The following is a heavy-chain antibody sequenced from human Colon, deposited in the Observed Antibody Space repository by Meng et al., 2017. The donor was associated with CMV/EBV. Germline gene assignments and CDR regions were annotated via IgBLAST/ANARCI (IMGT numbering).Heavy chain of an antibody. CDR3: ARVNGDYCYGLVV. V-gene: IGHV4-59*02. D-gene: IGHD1-1*01. J-gene: IGHJ6*02. CDR2: IYYSGST. CDR1: GCSAYSYY. Sequence: GPLRLSCNAPGCSAYSYYWGWIRQRPGKGLEWFGYIYYSGSTSYTPSLESRVTISIDRSKNHFSLEVRSVTAADTAVYYCARVNGDYCYGLVVWGQGTPVTVSS.